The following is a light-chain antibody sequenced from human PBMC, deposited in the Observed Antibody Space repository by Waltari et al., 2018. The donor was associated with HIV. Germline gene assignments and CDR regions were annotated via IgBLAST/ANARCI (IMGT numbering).Light chain of an antibody. Sequence: EIVLTQSPATLSLSPGERATLSCRASQSVSSYLAWYQQKPGQAPRLLIYDASNRATGIPARLSGSGSRTDFTLTISSLEPEDFAVYYCQQRSNWPPWTFGQGTKVEIK. V-gene: IGKV3-11*01. CDR3: QQRSNWPPWT. J-gene: IGKJ1*01. CDR2: DAS. CDR1: QSVSSY.